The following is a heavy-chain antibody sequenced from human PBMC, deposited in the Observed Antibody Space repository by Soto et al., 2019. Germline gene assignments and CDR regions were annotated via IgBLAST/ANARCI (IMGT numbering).Heavy chain of an antibody. V-gene: IGHV1-18*01. Sequence: ASVKVSCKASGYTFTSCCISWVRQAPGQGLEWMGWISAYNGNTNYAQKLQGRVTMTTDTSTSTAYMELRSLRSDDTAVYYCARLRLAVAGTGVYFDYWGQGTLVTVSS. J-gene: IGHJ4*02. D-gene: IGHD6-19*01. CDR2: ISAYNGNT. CDR1: GYTFTSCC. CDR3: ARLRLAVAGTGVYFDY.